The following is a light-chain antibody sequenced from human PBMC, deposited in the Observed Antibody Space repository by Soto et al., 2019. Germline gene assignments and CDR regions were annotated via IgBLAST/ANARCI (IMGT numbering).Light chain of an antibody. CDR1: QSVSSN. J-gene: IGKJ4*01. V-gene: IGKV3-15*01. CDR3: QQDNNWPPLT. CDR2: GAS. Sequence: EIVMTQSPATLSVSPGERATLSCRASQSVSSNLAWYQQKPGQAPRRLIYGASTRSTGITARFSGSGSGTEFTLTISSLLSEDFAVYYCQQDNNWPPLTFVGGTKVEIK.